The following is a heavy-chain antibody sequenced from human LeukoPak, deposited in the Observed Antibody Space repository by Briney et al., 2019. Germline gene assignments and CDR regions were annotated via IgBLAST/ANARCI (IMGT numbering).Heavy chain of an antibody. D-gene: IGHD2-15*01. J-gene: IGHJ5*02. Sequence: SVKVSCKASGFTFSDSTIQWVRQARGQRLEWMGWIVIGSGNAHYAQKFQDRLSITRDMSTSTAYMELSSLRSEDTAVYYCAADLSPRMFDPWGQGTLVTVSS. CDR2: IVIGSGNA. CDR1: GFTFSDST. CDR3: AADLSPRMFDP. V-gene: IGHV1-58*02.